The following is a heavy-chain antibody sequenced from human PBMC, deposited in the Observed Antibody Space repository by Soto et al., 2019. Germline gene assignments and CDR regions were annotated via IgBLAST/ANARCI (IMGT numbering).Heavy chain of an antibody. V-gene: IGHV3-33*01. CDR3: ARDGDYLYYYYGMDV. CDR2: IWYDGSNK. D-gene: IGHD4-17*01. Sequence: GGSLRLSCAASGFTFSSYGMHWVRQAPGKGLEWVAVIWYDGSNKYYADSVKGRFTISRDNSKNTLYLQMNSLRAEDTAVYYCARDGDYLYYYYGMDVWGQGTTVTVSS. CDR1: GFTFSSYG. J-gene: IGHJ6*02.